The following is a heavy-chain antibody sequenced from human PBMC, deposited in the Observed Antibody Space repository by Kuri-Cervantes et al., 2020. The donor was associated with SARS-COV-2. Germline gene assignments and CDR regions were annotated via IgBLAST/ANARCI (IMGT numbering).Heavy chain of an antibody. V-gene: IGHV3-33*08. CDR2: IWYDGSNK. CDR3: ARDMACTSTSCYGFDY. CDR1: GFTFSRYG. J-gene: IGHJ4*02. D-gene: IGHD2-2*01. Sequence: LSLTCAASGFTFSRYGMHWVRQAPGKGLEWVAVIWYDGSNKYCADSVKGRFTISRDNFQNTLYLQMNSLSAEDTAVYYCARDMACTSTSCYGFDYWGQGTLVTVSS.